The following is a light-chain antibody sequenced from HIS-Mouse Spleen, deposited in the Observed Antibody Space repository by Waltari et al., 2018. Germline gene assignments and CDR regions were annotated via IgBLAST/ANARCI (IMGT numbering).Light chain of an antibody. Sequence: RVTITCRASQGISSYLAWYQQKPGTAPKLLIYAASTLQSGVPSRFSGSGSGTEFTLTISSLQPEDFATYYCQQLNSDPFTFGPGTKVDIK. CDR2: AAS. V-gene: IGKV1-9*01. CDR3: QQLNSDPFT. J-gene: IGKJ3*01. CDR1: QGISSY.